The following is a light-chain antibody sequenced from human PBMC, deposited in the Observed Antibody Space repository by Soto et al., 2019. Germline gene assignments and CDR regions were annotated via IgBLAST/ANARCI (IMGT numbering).Light chain of an antibody. J-gene: IGLJ2*01. CDR2: EGD. CDR1: SSDVGSYNL. CDR3: CSYALGSTLV. V-gene: IGLV2-23*01. Sequence: QSALTQPASVSGSSGQSITISCTGSSSDVGSYNLVSWHQHHPGKAPKLIIYEGDKRPSGVSNRFSGSKSGNTASLTISGLQPEDDADYYCCSYALGSTLVFGGGTKLTVL.